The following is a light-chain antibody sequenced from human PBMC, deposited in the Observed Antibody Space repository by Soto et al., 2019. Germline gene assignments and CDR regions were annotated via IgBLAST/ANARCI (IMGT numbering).Light chain of an antibody. CDR3: QQYGRT. CDR1: QSISSSY. V-gene: IGKV3-20*01. Sequence: EIVLTQSPGTLSLSPGDRATLSCRASQSISSSYLAWYQQKPGQAPRLLIYGASSRATGIPDRFSGSGSGTDFTLTISRLEPENIAVYYCQQYGRTFGQGTKVEIK. CDR2: GAS. J-gene: IGKJ1*01.